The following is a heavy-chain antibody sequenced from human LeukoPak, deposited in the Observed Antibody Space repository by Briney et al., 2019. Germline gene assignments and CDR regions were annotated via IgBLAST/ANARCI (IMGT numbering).Heavy chain of an antibody. Sequence: ASVKVSCKASGYTFTSYAMNWVRQAPGQGLEWMGWINTNTGNPTYAQGFTGRFVFSLDTSVSTAYLQISSLKAEDTAVYYCASSFSRPAQPEAADDAFDIWGQGTMVTVSS. V-gene: IGHV7-4-1*02. D-gene: IGHD3-3*02. CDR3: ASSFSRPAQPEAADDAFDI. CDR2: INTNTGNP. CDR1: GYTFTSYA. J-gene: IGHJ3*02.